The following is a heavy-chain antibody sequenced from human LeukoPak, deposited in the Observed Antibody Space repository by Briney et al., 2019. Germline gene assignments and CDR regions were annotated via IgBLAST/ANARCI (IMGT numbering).Heavy chain of an antibody. CDR3: ARASGYYYDSSGSTTDDY. CDR2: ITASGGNT. J-gene: IGHJ4*02. CDR1: EFSFNNYA. D-gene: IGHD3-22*01. V-gene: IGHV3-23*01. Sequence: GGSLRLSCAASEFSFNNYAVNWVRQAPGKGLEWVSTITASGGNTYYADSVKGRFTISRDNSKNTLYLQMNSLRAEDTATYYCARASGYYYDSSGSTTDDYWGQGTLVTVSS.